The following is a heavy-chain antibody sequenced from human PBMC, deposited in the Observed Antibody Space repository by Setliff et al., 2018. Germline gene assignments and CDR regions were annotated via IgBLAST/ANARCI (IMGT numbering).Heavy chain of an antibody. CDR1: GFTFSSYS. Sequence: GGSLRLSCAASGFTFSSYSMNWVRQAPGKGLEWVSSISSSSSYIYYADSVKGRFTISRDNAKNSLYLQMNSLRAEDTAVYYCAKDIYGSGSYAVGGYFDYWGQGTLVTVSS. D-gene: IGHD3-10*01. CDR2: ISSSSSYI. V-gene: IGHV3-21*01. J-gene: IGHJ4*02. CDR3: AKDIYGSGSYAVGGYFDY.